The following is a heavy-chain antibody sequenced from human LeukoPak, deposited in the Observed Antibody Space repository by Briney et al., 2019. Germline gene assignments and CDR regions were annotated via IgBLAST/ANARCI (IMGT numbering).Heavy chain of an antibody. CDR3: ARGAPGSYCSGGSCPYFDY. CDR1: GYTFTSYD. Sequence: GASVKVSCKASGYTFTSYDINWVRQATGQGLEWMVWVNPNSCHTGYAQKFQGRVTMTRNTSISTAYMELSSLRSEDTAVYYCARGAPGSYCSGGSCPYFDYWGQGTLVSVSS. J-gene: IGHJ4*02. CDR2: VNPNSCHT. D-gene: IGHD2-15*01. V-gene: IGHV1-8*01.